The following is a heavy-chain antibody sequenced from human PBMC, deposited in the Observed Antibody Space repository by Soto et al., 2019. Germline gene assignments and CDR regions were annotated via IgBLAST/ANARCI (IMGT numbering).Heavy chain of an antibody. CDR2: ISSSSSYI. J-gene: IGHJ5*02. V-gene: IGHV3-21*01. Sequence: VRLSCAASGFTFSSYSMNWVRQAPGKGLEWVSSISSSSSYIYYADSVKGRFTISRDNAKNSLYLQMNSLRAEDTAVYYCARAPRREMRYDYVWGSYRRNWFDPWGQGTLVTVSS. D-gene: IGHD3-16*02. CDR1: GFTFSSYS. CDR3: ARAPRREMRYDYVWGSYRRNWFDP.